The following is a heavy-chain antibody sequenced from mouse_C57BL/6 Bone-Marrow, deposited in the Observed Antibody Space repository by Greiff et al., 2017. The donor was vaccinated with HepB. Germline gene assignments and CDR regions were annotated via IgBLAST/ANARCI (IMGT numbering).Heavy chain of an antibody. CDR2: IDPEGGET. CDR1: GFNINDYY. V-gene: IGHV14-2*01. CDR3: ATPPYYCGSSFFDD. Sequence: EVQLQQSGAELVKPGASVKLSCTASGFNINDYYMHWVQQRTEQGLEWIGRIDPEGGETKYAAKLQGQATIAADTSSNTAYLQLSSLTPEDTAVNYGATPPYYCGSSFFDDWGQGTTLTVSS. J-gene: IGHJ2*01. D-gene: IGHD1-1*01.